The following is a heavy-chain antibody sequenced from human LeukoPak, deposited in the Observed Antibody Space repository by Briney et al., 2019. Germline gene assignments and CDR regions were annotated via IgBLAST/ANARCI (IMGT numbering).Heavy chain of an antibody. Sequence: PSETLSLTCTVSGGSISSHYWSWIRQPPGKGLEWIGYIYYSGSTNYNPSLKSRATISVDTSKNQFSLKLSSVTAADTAVYYCARLIGGIAAAGTISWFDPWGQGTLVTVSS. J-gene: IGHJ5*02. D-gene: IGHD6-13*01. CDR3: ARLIGGIAAAGTISWFDP. CDR1: GGSISSHY. V-gene: IGHV4-59*11. CDR2: IYYSGST.